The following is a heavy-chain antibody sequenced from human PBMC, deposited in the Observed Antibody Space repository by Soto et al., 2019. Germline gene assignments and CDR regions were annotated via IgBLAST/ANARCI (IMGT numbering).Heavy chain of an antibody. V-gene: IGHV3-21*01. Sequence: PGGSLRLSCAASGFTFSSYSMNWVRQAPGKGLEWVSSISSSSSYIYYADSVKGRFTISRDNAKNSLYLQMNSLRAEDKAVYYCARVFSGSYWDFDYWGQGTLVTVSS. CDR3: ARVFSGSYWDFDY. CDR2: ISSSSSYI. CDR1: GFTFSSYS. J-gene: IGHJ4*02. D-gene: IGHD1-26*01.